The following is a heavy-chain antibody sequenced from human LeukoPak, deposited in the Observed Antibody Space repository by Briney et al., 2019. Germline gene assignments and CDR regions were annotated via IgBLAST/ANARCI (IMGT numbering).Heavy chain of an antibody. V-gene: IGHV3-23*01. Sequence: GGSLRLSCVVSGFTFKNCAMSWVRQAPGKGLGWVSTISDSGGSTYYADSVKGRFTISRDNSKNTLYLQVNSLRADDTAVYYCAKVIGLVDPFDYWGQGTLVTVSS. J-gene: IGHJ4*02. CDR1: GFTFKNCA. CDR3: AKVIGLVDPFDY. D-gene: IGHD3-22*01. CDR2: ISDSGGST.